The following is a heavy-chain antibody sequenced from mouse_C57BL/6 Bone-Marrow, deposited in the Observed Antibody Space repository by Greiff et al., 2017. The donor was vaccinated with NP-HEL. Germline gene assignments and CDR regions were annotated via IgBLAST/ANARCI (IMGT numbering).Heavy chain of an antibody. Sequence: QVQLQQSGAELARPGASVKMSCKASGYTFTSYTMHWVKQRPGQGLEWIGYINPSSGYTKYNQKFKDKATLTADKSSSTAYMQLRSLTSEDSAVYYCARDYGSSYGAMDYWGQGTSVTVSS. CDR2: INPSSGYT. D-gene: IGHD1-1*01. CDR1: GYTFTSYT. CDR3: ARDYGSSYGAMDY. V-gene: IGHV1-4*01. J-gene: IGHJ4*01.